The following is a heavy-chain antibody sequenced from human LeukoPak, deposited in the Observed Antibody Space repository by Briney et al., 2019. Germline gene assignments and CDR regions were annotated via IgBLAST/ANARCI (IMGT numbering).Heavy chain of an antibody. J-gene: IGHJ4*02. CDR2: ISYDGSNK. CDR3: ARDGDYYDSSGYYYPYFDY. CDR1: GFTVSSNY. D-gene: IGHD3-22*01. V-gene: IGHV3-30-3*01. Sequence: GGSLRLSCAASGFTVSSNYMSWVRQAPGKGLEWVAVISYDGSNKYYADSVKGRFTISRDNSKNTLYLQMNSLRAEDAAVYYCARDGDYYDSSGYYYPYFDYWGQGTLVTVSS.